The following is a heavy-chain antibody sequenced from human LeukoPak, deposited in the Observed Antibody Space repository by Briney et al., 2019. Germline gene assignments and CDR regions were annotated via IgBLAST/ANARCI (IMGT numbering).Heavy chain of an antibody. Sequence: SQTLSLTCTVSGGSISSGGYYWSWIRQHPGKGLEWIGYIYYSGSTYYNPSLKSRVTISVDTSKNQFSLKLSSVTAADTAVYYCARGRLVNDFWSGYYRDYFDYWGQGTLVTVSP. CDR1: GGSISSGGYY. V-gene: IGHV4-31*03. CDR2: IYYSGST. J-gene: IGHJ4*02. CDR3: ARGRLVNDFWSGYYRDYFDY. D-gene: IGHD3-3*01.